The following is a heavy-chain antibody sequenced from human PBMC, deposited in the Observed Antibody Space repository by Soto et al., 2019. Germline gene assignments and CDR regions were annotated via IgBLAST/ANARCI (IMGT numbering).Heavy chain of an antibody. J-gene: IGHJ5*02. V-gene: IGHV3-23*01. Sequence: GGXLRLSYAASGLTLSSYAMSWVSQAPGKGLEWVSAISGSGGSTYYADSVKGRFTISRDNSKNTLYLQMNSLRAEDTAVYYCAKDVALQEPNWFDPWGQGTLVTVSS. CDR1: GLTLSSYA. CDR2: ISGSGGST. D-gene: IGHD1-1*01. CDR3: AKDVALQEPNWFDP.